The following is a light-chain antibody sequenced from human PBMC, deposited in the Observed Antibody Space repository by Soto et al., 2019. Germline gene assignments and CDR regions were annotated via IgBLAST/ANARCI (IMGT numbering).Light chain of an antibody. CDR1: QTSGSNF. CDR3: QQRSNWPQIT. Sequence: EIVLTQSPGTLSLSPGERATLSCKTSQTSGSNFLAWYQHKPGQAPRLLIYASSNRATGIPARFSGSGSGTDFTLTISSLEPEDFAVYYCQQRSNWPQITFGQGTRLEIK. V-gene: IGKV3-11*01. CDR2: ASS. J-gene: IGKJ5*01.